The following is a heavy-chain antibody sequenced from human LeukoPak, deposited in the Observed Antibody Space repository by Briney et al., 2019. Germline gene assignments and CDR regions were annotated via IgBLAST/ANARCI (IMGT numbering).Heavy chain of an antibody. CDR1: GFTFSGSA. Sequence: GGSLRLSCAASGFTFSGSAMHWVRQASGKGLDWVGRIRSKTNSYATAYAASVKGRFTVSRDDSKNTAYLQMNSLKTEDTGVYYCTSGGYCTSTSCYGVYWGQGTLVTVSS. J-gene: IGHJ4*02. CDR3: TSGGYCTSTSCYGVY. V-gene: IGHV3-73*01. CDR2: IRSKTNSYAT. D-gene: IGHD2-2*01.